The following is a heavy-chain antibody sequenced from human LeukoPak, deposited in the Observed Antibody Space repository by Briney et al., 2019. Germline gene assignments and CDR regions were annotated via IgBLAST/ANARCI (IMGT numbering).Heavy chain of an antibody. CDR1: GFTFINYA. CDR2: ITSSSGST. CDR3: VRTLPLGDL. V-gene: IGHV3-23*01. Sequence: GGSLRLSCAASGFTFINYAMSWVRQAPGKGLEWISGITSSSGSTYYVDSVKGRFTTSTDNSMTTLYLQMNSLRVEDTALYYCVRTLPLGDLWGQGTLVTVSS. J-gene: IGHJ5*02. D-gene: IGHD1-26*01.